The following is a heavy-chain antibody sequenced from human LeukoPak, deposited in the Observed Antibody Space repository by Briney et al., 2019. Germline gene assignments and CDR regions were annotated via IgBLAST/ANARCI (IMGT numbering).Heavy chain of an antibody. Sequence: GGSLRLSCSASGFTFRSLAMHWVRQAPGKGLEYVSAISSNGGRTYYTDSVKGRFTISRDNSKNTLYLQMSSLRPEDTAVYYCVNQISGWVYWGQGTLVTVSS. CDR1: GFTFRSLA. CDR3: VNQISGWVY. D-gene: IGHD6-19*01. J-gene: IGHJ4*02. V-gene: IGHV3-64D*06. CDR2: ISSNGGRT.